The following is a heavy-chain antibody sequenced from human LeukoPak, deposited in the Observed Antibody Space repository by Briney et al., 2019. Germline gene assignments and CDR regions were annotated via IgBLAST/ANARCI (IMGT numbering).Heavy chain of an antibody. CDR1: TLNIADYG. Sequence: PGGSLRLSCVASTLNIADYGMSWVRQAPGEGLEWVSGIDWSGEATSYSDSVKGRFTISRDNAKNSLYLQMTSLRAEDTAVYYCARDLSATWYSLGYWGQGTLVTVSS. D-gene: IGHD2-21*02. CDR3: ARDLSATWYSLGY. J-gene: IGHJ4*02. CDR2: IDWSGEAT. V-gene: IGHV3-20*04.